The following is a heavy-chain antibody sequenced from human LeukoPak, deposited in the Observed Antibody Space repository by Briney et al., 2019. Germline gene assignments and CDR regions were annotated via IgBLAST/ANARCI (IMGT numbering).Heavy chain of an antibody. V-gene: IGHV1-18*01. CDR2: ISAYNGNT. D-gene: IGHD6-13*01. Sequence: ASVKVSCKASGYTFTSYGISWVRQAPGQGLEWMGWISAYNGNTNYAQKLQGRVTMTTDTSTSTAYMELRSLRSDDTAVYYCARVREQQLSTLYFDYWGQGTLVTVSS. CDR1: GYTFTSYG. J-gene: IGHJ4*02. CDR3: ARVREQQLSTLYFDY.